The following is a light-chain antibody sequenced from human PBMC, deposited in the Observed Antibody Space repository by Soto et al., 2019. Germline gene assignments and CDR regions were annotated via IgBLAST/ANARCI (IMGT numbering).Light chain of an antibody. CDR1: SSDVGGYNY. CDR2: EVT. J-gene: IGLJ1*01. CDR3: SSYTSRSTLV. V-gene: IGLV2-14*01. Sequence: QSVLTQPASVSGSPGQSITISCTGTSSDVGGYNYVSWYQQHPGKAPKLMIYEVTNRPSGVSNRFSGSKPGNTASLTISGLQAEDEADYYCSSYTSRSTLVFGTGTKVTVL.